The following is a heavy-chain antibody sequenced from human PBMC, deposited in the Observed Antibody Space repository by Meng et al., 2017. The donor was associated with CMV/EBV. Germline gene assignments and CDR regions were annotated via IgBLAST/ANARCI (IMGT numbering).Heavy chain of an antibody. CDR3: ARDRVHYDFWSPSNYYYGMDV. D-gene: IGHD3-3*01. CDR1: GYTFTSYG. Sequence: ASVKVSCKASGYTFTSYGISWVRQAPGQGLEWMGWISAYNGNTNYAQKLQGRVTMTTDTSTSTAYMELRSLRSDDTAVYYCARDRVHYDFWSPSNYYYGMDVWGQGTTVTVSS. CDR2: ISAYNGNT. V-gene: IGHV1-18*01. J-gene: IGHJ6*02.